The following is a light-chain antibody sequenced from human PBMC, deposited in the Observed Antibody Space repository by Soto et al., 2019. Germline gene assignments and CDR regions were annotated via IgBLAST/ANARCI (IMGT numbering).Light chain of an antibody. V-gene: IGLV1-44*01. CDR1: TSNIASNA. J-gene: IGLJ1*01. Sequence: QLVLTQPPSASGTPGQRVTISCSGSTSNIASNAINWFQQLPGTAPKLLIYSDNHRPSGVPDRFSGSKSGTSASLAISGLQSEDEADYYCATWADSLKTYVFGTGTKVTVL. CDR3: ATWADSLKTYV. CDR2: SDN.